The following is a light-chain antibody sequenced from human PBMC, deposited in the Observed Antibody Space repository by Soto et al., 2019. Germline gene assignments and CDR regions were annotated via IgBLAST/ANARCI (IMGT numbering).Light chain of an antibody. V-gene: IGKV3-20*01. CDR2: GAS. Sequence: EIVLTQSPGTLSLSPGERATLSCRAIQSVSSSYLAWYQQKPGQAPRLLIYGASSRATGIPDRFSGSGSGTDFTLTISRLEPEDFAVYYCQQYGSSLITFGQGTRLEIK. CDR1: QSVSSSY. J-gene: IGKJ5*01. CDR3: QQYGSSLIT.